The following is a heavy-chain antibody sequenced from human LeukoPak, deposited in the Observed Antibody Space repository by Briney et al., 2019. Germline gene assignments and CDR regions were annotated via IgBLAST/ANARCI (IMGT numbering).Heavy chain of an antibody. Sequence: GGSLRLSCAASGFTFSSYGMHWVRQAPGKGLEWVAFIRYDGSNKYYADSVKGRFTISRDNSKNTLYLQMNSLRAEDTAVYYCAAGRSGFHDAFDIWGQGTMVTVSS. CDR1: GFTFSSYG. CDR3: AAGRSGFHDAFDI. V-gene: IGHV3-30*02. D-gene: IGHD3-22*01. CDR2: IRYDGSNK. J-gene: IGHJ3*02.